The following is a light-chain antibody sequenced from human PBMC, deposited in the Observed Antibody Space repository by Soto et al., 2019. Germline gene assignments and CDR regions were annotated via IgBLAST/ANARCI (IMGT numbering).Light chain of an antibody. J-gene: IGLJ1*01. CDR2: DVS. V-gene: IGLV2-14*01. Sequence: QSVLTQPASVSGSPGQSITISCTGTSSDIGGYKYVSWYQQHPGKAPKLMIYDVSNRPSGVSNRFSGSKSGNTATLTISGLQGEDEAVYYCSSYTGGSTYVFGTGPKLTVL. CDR3: SSYTGGSTYV. CDR1: SSDIGGYKY.